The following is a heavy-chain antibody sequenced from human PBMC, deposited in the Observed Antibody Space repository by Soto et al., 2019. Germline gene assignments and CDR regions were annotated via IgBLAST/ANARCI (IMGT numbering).Heavy chain of an antibody. J-gene: IGHJ6*03. CDR2: ISGSGGST. CDR1: GFTFSSYA. V-gene: IGHV3-23*01. D-gene: IGHD2-2*03. Sequence: EVQLLESGGGLVQPGGSLRLSCAASGFTFSSYAMSWVRQAPGKGLEWVSAISGSGGSTYYADSVKGRFTISRDNSRNTLYLQMNSLRAEDTAVYYCAKDLEIVVVPAALSYYYYYMDVWGKGTTVTVSS. CDR3: AKDLEIVVVPAALSYYYYYMDV.